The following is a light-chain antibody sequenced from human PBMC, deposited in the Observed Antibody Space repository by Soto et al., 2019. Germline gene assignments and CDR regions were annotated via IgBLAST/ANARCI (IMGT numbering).Light chain of an antibody. V-gene: IGKV3-20*01. CDR1: QSVTSNY. CDR3: QHYITSLTT. J-gene: IGKJ1*01. Sequence: EIVLTQSPGTLSLSPGGRAPLSCGACQSVTSNYLAWYQHKPGQAPRLLIYGASRRATGVPDRFIGSGSGTDFTITISRLEPEDLAVYYCQHYITSLTTFGQGTKV. CDR2: GAS.